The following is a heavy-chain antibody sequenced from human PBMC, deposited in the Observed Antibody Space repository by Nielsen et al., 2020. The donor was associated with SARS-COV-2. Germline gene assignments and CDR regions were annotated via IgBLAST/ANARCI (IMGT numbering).Heavy chain of an antibody. V-gene: IGHV3-30*02. J-gene: IGHJ4*02. CDR1: GFTLSSHG. CDR2: LRYDGRNE. D-gene: IGHD6-19*01. Sequence: GGSLRLSCAASGFTLSSHGIHWVRQAPGKGLEWVAFLRYDGRNEYYTDSVKGRFTISRDNPKNTLYLQMNSLRAEDTAVYYCARDRDRSGCPMDWGQGTLVTSPQ. CDR3: ARDRDRSGCPMD.